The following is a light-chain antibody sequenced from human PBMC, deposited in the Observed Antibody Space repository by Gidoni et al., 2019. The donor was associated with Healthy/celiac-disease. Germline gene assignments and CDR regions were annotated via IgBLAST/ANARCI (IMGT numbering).Light chain of an antibody. CDR3: SSYTSSSTE. V-gene: IGLV2-14*01. CDR1: SSDVGGYNY. Sequence: SALTQPAPVSATPRQPITIFCTGTSSDVGGYNYVSLYQQHPDNATRLMMYDVSNRPSGVTKRFSGAKSGNTASLTISGLQAEDEADYYCSSYTSSSTEFGGGTKLTVL. J-gene: IGLJ2*01. CDR2: DVS.